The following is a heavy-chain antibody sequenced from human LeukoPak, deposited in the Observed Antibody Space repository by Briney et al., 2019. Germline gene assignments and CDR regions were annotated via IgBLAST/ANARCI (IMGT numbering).Heavy chain of an antibody. V-gene: IGHV3-23*01. D-gene: IGHD1-14*01. CDR2: ISSSGGGT. CDR3: AKGAAGGYYYGMDV. J-gene: IGHJ6*02. Sequence: PGGSLRLSCAASGFTFSSYAMSWVRQAPGKGLEWVSAISSSGGGTYYADSVKGRFTISRDNSKNTLYLQMNSLRAEDTAVYYCAKGAAGGYYYGMDVWGRGTTVTVS. CDR1: GFTFSSYA.